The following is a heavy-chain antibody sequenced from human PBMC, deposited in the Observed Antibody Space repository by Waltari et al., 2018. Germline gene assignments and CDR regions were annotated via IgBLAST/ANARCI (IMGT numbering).Heavy chain of an antibody. CDR3: ARDIMAP. D-gene: IGHD3-16*01. CDR1: GYTFTRYD. J-gene: IGHJ5*02. Sequence: QVQLIQSGTEVRKPGASVKVSCKTSGYTFTRYDINWGRQAAGQGLEWLGWMSPATGDTGYAQKFQGRINMTRNTSINTAYLELSSLTSEDTAIYYCARDIMAPWGQGTRVSVSS. V-gene: IGHV1-8*01. CDR2: MSPATGDT.